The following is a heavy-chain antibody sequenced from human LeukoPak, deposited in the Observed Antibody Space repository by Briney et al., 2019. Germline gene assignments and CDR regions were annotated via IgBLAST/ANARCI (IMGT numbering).Heavy chain of an antibody. CDR3: AKDLVYSCGWYRLYFDY. D-gene: IGHD6-19*01. V-gene: IGHV3-23*01. CDR1: VFTLSSYA. CDR2: ISGSGVST. Sequence: PGGSLSLSRAASVFTLSSYAMSWVRPARRRGLERVSGISGSGVSTYYADSVKGRFTISRDNSKNTVDLQMNSLRAEDTAVYYCAKDLVYSCGWYRLYFDYWGQGTLVTVSS. J-gene: IGHJ4*02.